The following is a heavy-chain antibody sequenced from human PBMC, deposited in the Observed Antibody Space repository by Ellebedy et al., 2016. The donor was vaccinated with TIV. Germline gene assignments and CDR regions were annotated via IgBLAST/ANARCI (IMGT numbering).Heavy chain of an antibody. D-gene: IGHD6-25*01. V-gene: IGHV3-53*01. J-gene: IGHJ4*02. CDR1: GFTVSPNY. CDR3: ARGRGYFHQGLNFDL. Sequence: GESLKISCAASGFTVSPNYMSWVRQAPGKGLEWVSVIYTGCTTLYADSVKGRFTISRDNSKNTVYLQMNSLRAEDTAVYYCARGRGYFHQGLNFDLWGQGTLVTVSS. CDR2: IYTGCTT.